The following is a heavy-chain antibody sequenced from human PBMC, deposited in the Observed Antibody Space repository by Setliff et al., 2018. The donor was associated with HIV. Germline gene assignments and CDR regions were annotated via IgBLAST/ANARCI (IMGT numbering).Heavy chain of an antibody. V-gene: IGHV3-33*01. D-gene: IGHD6-25*01. Sequence: GGSLRLSCAASGFSLSYHGMHWVRQAPGKGLEWVAIIWYDGSNKYYADSVKGRFTISRDNSKNTLYLQMNSLRAEDTAVYYCARGSGHWYFDLWGRGTLVTVSS. CDR1: GFSLSYHG. J-gene: IGHJ2*01. CDR3: ARGSGHWYFDL. CDR2: IWYDGSNK.